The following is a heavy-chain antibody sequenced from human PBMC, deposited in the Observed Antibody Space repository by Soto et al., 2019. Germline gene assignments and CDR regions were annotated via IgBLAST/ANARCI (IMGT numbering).Heavy chain of an antibody. D-gene: IGHD3-3*01. Sequence: QVQLVQSGAEVKKPGASVRVSCKASGYTFTHYYVHWVRQAPGQGLEWMGMIYPSGGPSTYAQKLPGRVALTADTATSTVYMEWSSVRSEDAAVYYCARRSMLEWSAGFDLWGQGTLVSVSS. CDR1: GYTFTHYY. CDR3: ARRSMLEWSAGFDL. CDR2: IYPSGGPS. V-gene: IGHV1-46*04. J-gene: IGHJ3*01.